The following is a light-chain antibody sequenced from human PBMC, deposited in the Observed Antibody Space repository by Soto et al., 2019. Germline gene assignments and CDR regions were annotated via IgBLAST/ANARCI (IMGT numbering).Light chain of an antibody. CDR3: SSYTSSSSYV. J-gene: IGLJ1*01. V-gene: IGLV2-14*01. CDR2: DVS. Sequence: QSVLTQPASVSGSPGQSITISCTGTSSDVSSYNSVSWYQQYPGKAPKLMIHDVSNRPSGVSNRFSGSKSGNTASLTVSGLQAEDEADYYCSSYTSSSSYVFGSGTKVTVL. CDR1: SSDVSSYNS.